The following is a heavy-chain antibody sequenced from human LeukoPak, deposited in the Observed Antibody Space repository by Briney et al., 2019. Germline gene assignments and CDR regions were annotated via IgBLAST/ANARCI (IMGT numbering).Heavy chain of an antibody. Sequence: GGSLRLSCAASGFTFDDYTMHWVRQAPGKGLEWVSLISWDGGSTYYADSVKGRFTISRDNSKNSLYLQMNSLRTEDTALYYCVSGIYYMDVWGKGTTVTVSS. D-gene: IGHD2-15*01. CDR2: ISWDGGST. J-gene: IGHJ6*03. CDR1: GFTFDDYT. CDR3: VSGIYYMDV. V-gene: IGHV3-43*01.